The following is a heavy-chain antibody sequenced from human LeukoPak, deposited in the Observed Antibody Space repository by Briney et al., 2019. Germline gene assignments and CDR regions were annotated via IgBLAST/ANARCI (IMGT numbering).Heavy chain of an antibody. CDR3: VRDRAVEAQWLRLDYSDY. Sequence: PSQTLSLTCTVSGASVNSGNYYWTWIRQPAGRRLEWIGRIYTSGSTYYNPSLKSRVTIFVDTSKNQFSLKLSSVTAADTAVYYCVRDRAVEAQWLRLDYSDYWGQGTLVTVSS. V-gene: IGHV4-61*02. D-gene: IGHD5-12*01. CDR1: GASVNSGNYY. CDR2: IYTSGST. J-gene: IGHJ4*02.